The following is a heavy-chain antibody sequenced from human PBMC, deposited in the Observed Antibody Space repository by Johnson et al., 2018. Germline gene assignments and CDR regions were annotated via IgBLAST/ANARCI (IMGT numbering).Heavy chain of an antibody. CDR2: ISGSGGYK. Sequence: VELVQSGGGLVQPGGSLRLSCAASGFTFSSYAMSWVRQAPGKGLEWVSAISGSGGYKYYAGPVKGGFTISRDNSTNTLFVQRNSLRAEETAVYYCGKDRAQWELGPFGYRGQGSLVTVSS. CDR3: GKDRAQWELGPFGY. J-gene: IGHJ4*02. V-gene: IGHV3-23*04. D-gene: IGHD1-26*01. CDR1: GFTFSSYA.